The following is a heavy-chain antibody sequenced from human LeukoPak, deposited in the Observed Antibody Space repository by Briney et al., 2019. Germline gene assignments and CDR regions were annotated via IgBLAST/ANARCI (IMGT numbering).Heavy chain of an antibody. V-gene: IGHV5-51*01. J-gene: IGHJ4*02. CDR2: IYPGDSDT. D-gene: IGHD3-10*01. Sequence: GESLKISCKGSGYSFTSYWIGWVRQMPGKGLEWMGIIYPGDSDTRYSPSFQGQVTISADKSISTAYLQWSSLKASDTAMYYCARQEGSSGHARRHFDYWGQGTLVTVSS. CDR1: GYSFTSYW. CDR3: ARQEGSSGHARRHFDY.